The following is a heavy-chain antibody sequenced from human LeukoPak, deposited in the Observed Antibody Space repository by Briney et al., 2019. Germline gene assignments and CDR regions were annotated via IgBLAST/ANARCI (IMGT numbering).Heavy chain of an antibody. D-gene: IGHD7-27*01. Sequence: PSETLSLTCTVSGGSISSSSYYWGWIRQPPGKGLEWIGSIYYSGSTYYNPSLKNRVTISVDTSKNQFSLKLSSVTAADTAVYYCARDFLGGMKKDAFDIWGQGTMVTVSS. CDR1: GGSISSSSYY. J-gene: IGHJ3*02. V-gene: IGHV4-39*07. CDR2: IYYSGST. CDR3: ARDFLGGMKKDAFDI.